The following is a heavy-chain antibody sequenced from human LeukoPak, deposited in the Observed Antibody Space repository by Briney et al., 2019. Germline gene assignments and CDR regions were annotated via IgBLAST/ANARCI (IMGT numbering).Heavy chain of an antibody. CDR1: GFSLSNFQ. Sequence: PGGSLRLSCVASGFSLSNFQMYWVRQAPGKGLEWVSIISLDGSTEFYADSVKGRFTISRDNAKNSLYLQMNSLRAEDTAVYYCAKDRRGYNGVFDYWGQGTLVTVSS. D-gene: IGHD5-24*01. CDR2: ISLDGSTE. J-gene: IGHJ4*02. CDR3: AKDRRGYNGVFDY. V-gene: IGHV3-30-3*01.